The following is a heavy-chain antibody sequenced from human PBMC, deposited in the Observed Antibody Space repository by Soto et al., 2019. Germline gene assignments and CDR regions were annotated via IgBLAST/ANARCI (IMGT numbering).Heavy chain of an antibody. CDR2: TYYRSKWYY. J-gene: IGHJ4*01. CDR1: GDSVSSNSAG. Sequence: SQTLSLTCAITGDSVSSNSAGWSWVRQSPSRGLEWLGRTYYRSKWYYEYAVSVRGRITINPDTSKNQYSLQLNSVTPEDTAVYFCARGEQYRGRIFDYWGQGTLVPVYS. CDR3: ARGEQYRGRIFDY. D-gene: IGHD1-26*01. V-gene: IGHV6-1*01.